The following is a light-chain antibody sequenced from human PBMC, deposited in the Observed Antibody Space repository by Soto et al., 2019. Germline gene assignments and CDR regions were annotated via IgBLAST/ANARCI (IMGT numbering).Light chain of an antibody. V-gene: IGKV1-27*01. Sequence: DIQMTQSPSSLSASVGARVTITCRASQGIGNYLAWYQQRPGKAPNLLIYHASTLQSGVPSRFSGSGSGTDFTLTISSLQPEDVATYYCQKYNSAVFTFGPGTKVDI. J-gene: IGKJ3*01. CDR3: QKYNSAVFT. CDR1: QGIGNY. CDR2: HAS.